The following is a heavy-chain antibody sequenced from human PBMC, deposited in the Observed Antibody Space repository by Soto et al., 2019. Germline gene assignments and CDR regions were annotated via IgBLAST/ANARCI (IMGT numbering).Heavy chain of an antibody. V-gene: IGHV4-39*01. D-gene: IGHD1-20*01. CDR1: CGSIRVTNVF. CDR2: GDYSGPA. Sequence: PSENLCVTCPVSCGSIRVTNVFWGWVRQPPGKGLEWIGNGDYSGPAYFSPSLATRVTFHVDTSKNQFSLTLYSVTTADTAVYYCARITGRHLDYWGQGILVTVS. J-gene: IGHJ4*02. CDR3: ARITGRHLDY.